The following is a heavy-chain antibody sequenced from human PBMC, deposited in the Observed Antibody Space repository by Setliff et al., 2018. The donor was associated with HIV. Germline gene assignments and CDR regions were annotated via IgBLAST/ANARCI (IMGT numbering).Heavy chain of an antibody. CDR3: AKSPGFSGYGGSG. J-gene: IGHJ4*02. Sequence: GGSLRLSCAASGFTFSSYWMHWVRQAPGKGLVWVSRINSDGSGTSYADSVKGRFTISRDNAKNTLYLQMNSLRAEDMAVYYCAKSPGFSGYGGSGWGQGTLVTVSS. CDR2: INSDGSGT. V-gene: IGHV3-74*01. CDR1: GFTFSSYW. D-gene: IGHD5-12*01.